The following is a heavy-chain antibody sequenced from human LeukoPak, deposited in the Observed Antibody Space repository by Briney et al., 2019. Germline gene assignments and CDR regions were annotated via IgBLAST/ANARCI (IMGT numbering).Heavy chain of an antibody. CDR1: GFTFSSYA. D-gene: IGHD6-6*01. V-gene: IGHV3-30-3*01. J-gene: IGHJ4*02. Sequence: GSLRLSCAASGFTFSSYAMHWVRQAPGKGLEWVAVISYDGSNKYYADAMKGRFTISRDNAKNTLNLQMNSLRAEDTAIYYCARDSSHYLGSSDYWGQGTLVTVSS. CDR2: ISYDGSNK. CDR3: ARDSSHYLGSSDY.